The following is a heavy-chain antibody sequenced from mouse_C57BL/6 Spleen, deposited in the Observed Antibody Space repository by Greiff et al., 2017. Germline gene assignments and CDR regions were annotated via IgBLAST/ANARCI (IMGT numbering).Heavy chain of an antibody. CDR3: ARAPTGTFDY. CDR1: GYTFTSYW. Sequence: VQLQQPGAELVMPGASVKLSCKASGYTFTSYWMHWVKQRPGHGLEWIGEIDPSDSYTNYNQKFKGKSTLTVDKSSSTAYMQLSSLTSEDSAVYYSARAPTGTFDYWGQGTTLTFSS. D-gene: IGHD4-1*02. V-gene: IGHV1-69*01. CDR2: IDPSDSYT. J-gene: IGHJ2*01.